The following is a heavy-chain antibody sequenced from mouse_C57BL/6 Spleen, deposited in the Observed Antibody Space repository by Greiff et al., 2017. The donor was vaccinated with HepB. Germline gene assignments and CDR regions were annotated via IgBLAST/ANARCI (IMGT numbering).Heavy chain of an antibody. J-gene: IGHJ4*01. Sequence: EVKLMESGGGLVKPGGSLKLSCAASGFTFSDYGMHWVRQAPEKGLEWVAYISSGSSTIYYADTVKGRFTISRDNAKNTLFLQMTSLRSEDTAMYYCARNYYGSSYRSYAMDYWGQGTSVTVSS. D-gene: IGHD1-1*01. CDR2: ISSGSSTI. CDR3: ARNYYGSSYRSYAMDY. CDR1: GFTFSDYG. V-gene: IGHV5-17*01.